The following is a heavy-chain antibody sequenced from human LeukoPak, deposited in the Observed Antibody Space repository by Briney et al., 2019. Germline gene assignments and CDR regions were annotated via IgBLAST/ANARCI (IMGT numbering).Heavy chain of an antibody. CDR3: VTSICCYDPSGYYPFDY. Sequence: ASVKVSCKASGYTFTNYDINWVRQATGQGVEWMGWMNPRSSNSGYAQELQGRVTMTRNTAINTAYMELNSLRVEDTAVYYCVTSICCYDPSGYYPFDYWGQGTLVTVSS. V-gene: IGHV1-8*01. J-gene: IGHJ4*02. CDR2: MNPRSSNS. D-gene: IGHD3-22*01. CDR1: GYTFTNYD.